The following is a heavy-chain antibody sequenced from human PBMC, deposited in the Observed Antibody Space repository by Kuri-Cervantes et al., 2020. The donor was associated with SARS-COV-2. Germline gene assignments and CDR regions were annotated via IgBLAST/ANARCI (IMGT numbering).Heavy chain of an antibody. CDR2: IIPIFGTA. CDR3: TRANSSGWIDHDAFDI. D-gene: IGHD6-19*01. Sequence: SVKVSCKASGGTFSSYAISWVRQAPGQGLGWMGGIIPIFGTANYAQKFQGRVTITADKSTSTAYMELSSLRSEDTAVYYCTRANSSGWIDHDAFDIWGQGTMVTVSS. V-gene: IGHV1-69*06. J-gene: IGHJ3*02. CDR1: GGTFSSYA.